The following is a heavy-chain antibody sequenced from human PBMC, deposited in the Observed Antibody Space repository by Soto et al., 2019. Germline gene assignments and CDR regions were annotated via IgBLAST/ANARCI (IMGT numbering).Heavy chain of an antibody. D-gene: IGHD1-26*01. CDR1: GDTFTGYY. Sequence: QVQLVQSGAEVKKPGASVKVSCEASGDTFTGYYVHWVRQAPGQGLEWMGWISPHGGGAKYAQNFQGRVTLTTDTAHSTAHMEMTRLRTDDTGVYFWARGGRRGNPPMSWGQGTLVTASS. CDR3: ARGGRRGNPPMS. CDR2: ISPHGGGA. J-gene: IGHJ4*02. V-gene: IGHV1-2*02.